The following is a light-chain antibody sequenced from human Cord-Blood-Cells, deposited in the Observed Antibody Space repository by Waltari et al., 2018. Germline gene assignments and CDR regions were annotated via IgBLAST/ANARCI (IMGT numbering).Light chain of an antibody. V-gene: IGKV1-39*01. CDR2: AAS. Sequence: DIQMTQSPSSLSASVRDRVTITSRASQSISSYLNWYQQKPGKDPKRLIYAASSLQSGVPSRFSGSGSGTDFTLTISSLQPEDFATYYCQQSYSTPPFGQGTKVEIK. J-gene: IGKJ1*01. CDR3: QQSYSTPP. CDR1: QSISSY.